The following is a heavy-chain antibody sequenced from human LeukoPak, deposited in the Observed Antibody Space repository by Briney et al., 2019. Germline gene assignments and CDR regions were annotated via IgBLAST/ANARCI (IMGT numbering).Heavy chain of an antibody. CDR2: ISSKTDVGSI. CDR1: GFTFSNAW. V-gene: IGHV3-15*01. CDR3: TTGRVL. J-gene: IGHJ4*02. Sequence: GGSLRLSCAASGFTFSNAWMSWVRQAPGKGLEWVGRISSKTDVGSIEYGAPVKGRFTISRDDSKNTLDLQMNSLTTEDTAVYYCTTGRVLWGQGTLVTVSS.